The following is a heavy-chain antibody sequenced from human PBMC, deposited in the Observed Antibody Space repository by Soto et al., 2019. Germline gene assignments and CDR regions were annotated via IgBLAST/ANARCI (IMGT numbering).Heavy chain of an antibody. V-gene: IGHV4-30-4*01. D-gene: IGHD7-27*01. J-gene: IGHJ4*02. CDR1: GGSISNVNYC. CDR3: PSGPSGDKVDY. CDR2: IYNGGIT. Sequence: QVQLQESGPGLVKPSQTLSLTCTVSGGSISNVNYCWSWIRQPPDKGLEWIGHIYNGGITYNNPSPTCRLTISGSTSKTQFPLQLSSVSAADTAVYSCPSGPSGDKVDYWGQGTLVTVSS.